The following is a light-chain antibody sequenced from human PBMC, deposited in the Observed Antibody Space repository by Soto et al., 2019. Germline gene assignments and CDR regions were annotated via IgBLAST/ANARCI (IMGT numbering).Light chain of an antibody. J-gene: IGKJ1*01. CDR2: LGS. V-gene: IGKV2-28*01. CDR3: MQALQTPRT. CDR1: QSLLHSNGYNY. Sequence: DIVMTQSPLSLPVTPGEPASISCRSSQSLLHSNGYNYLDWYLQKPGQSPQLLSYLGSNRASGVPDRFSGSGSGTDFTLEITRVEAEDVGIYYCMQALQTPRTFGQGTKVEIK.